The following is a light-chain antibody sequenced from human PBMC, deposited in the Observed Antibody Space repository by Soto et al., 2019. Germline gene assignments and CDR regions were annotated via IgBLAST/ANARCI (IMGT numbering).Light chain of an antibody. J-gene: IGKJ1*01. CDR2: GAS. V-gene: IGKV3-20*01. Sequence: EIVLTQSPGTLSLSAGERATLSCRASQSVGSSYLAWYQQKPGQAPTVLLYGASSRATGIPDRFSGSGSGTDFTLTISRLEPEDFAVYYCQNYDTSTTFGQGTKVEL. CDR3: QNYDTSTT. CDR1: QSVGSSY.